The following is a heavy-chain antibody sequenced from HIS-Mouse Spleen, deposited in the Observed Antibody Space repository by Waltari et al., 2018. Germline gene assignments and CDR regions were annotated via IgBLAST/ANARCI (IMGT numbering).Heavy chain of an antibody. CDR1: GGPISSSSYS. CDR3: ARHNLNYWYFDL. V-gene: IGHV4-39*01. Sequence: QLQLQESGPGLVKPSETLSLTCTVSGGPISSSSYSWGWIRQPPGKGLEWIGSIYYSGSTYYNPSLKSRVTISVDTSKNQFSLKLSSVTAADTAVYYCARHNLNYWYFDLWGRGTLVTVSS. CDR2: IYYSGST. J-gene: IGHJ2*01.